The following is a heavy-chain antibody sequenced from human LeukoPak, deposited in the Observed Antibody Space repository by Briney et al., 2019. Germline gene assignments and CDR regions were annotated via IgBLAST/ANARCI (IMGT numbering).Heavy chain of an antibody. V-gene: IGHV3-48*03. D-gene: IGHD3-16*01. CDR3: ASQTYGYFQH. J-gene: IGHJ1*01. Sequence: GGSLRLSCAASGFTFSSCEMNWVRQAPGKGLEWVSCRFTISRDNAKNSLYLQMNSLRDEDTAVYYCASQTYGYFQHWGQGTLVTVSS. CDR1: GFTFSSCE.